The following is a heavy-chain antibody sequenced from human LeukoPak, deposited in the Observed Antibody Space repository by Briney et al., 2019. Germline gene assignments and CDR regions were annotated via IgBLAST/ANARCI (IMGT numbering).Heavy chain of an antibody. D-gene: IGHD6-19*01. Sequence: GGSLRLSCAASGFTFSTYWMHWVRQAPGKGLVWVSHINVDGSGATYADSAKGRFTISRDNAKNTLYLHMNSLRAEDTAVYYCARATRIYSSGWYYSFDYWGQGTLVTVSS. CDR3: ARATRIYSSGWYYSFDY. J-gene: IGHJ4*02. CDR1: GFTFSTYW. V-gene: IGHV3-74*01. CDR2: INVDGSGA.